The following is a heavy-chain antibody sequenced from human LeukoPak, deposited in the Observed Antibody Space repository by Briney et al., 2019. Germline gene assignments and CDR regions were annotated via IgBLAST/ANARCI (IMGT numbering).Heavy chain of an antibody. D-gene: IGHD6-13*01. Sequence: GGSLRLCCAASGFTFSDYYMIWIRQVPGKGLEWVSYISSSGSSIYYADSVKGRFTISRDNAKNSLYLQMNSLRAEDTAVYYCARGSSWYGFDYWGQGTLVTVSS. V-gene: IGHV3-11*01. CDR1: GFTFSDYY. CDR3: ARGSSWYGFDY. CDR2: ISSSGSSI. J-gene: IGHJ4*02.